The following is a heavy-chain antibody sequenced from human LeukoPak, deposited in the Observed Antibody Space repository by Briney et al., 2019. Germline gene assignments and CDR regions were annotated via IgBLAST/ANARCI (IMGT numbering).Heavy chain of an antibody. J-gene: IGHJ4*02. D-gene: IGHD4-11*01. Sequence: ASVKVSCKASGYTFTSYGISWVRQAPGQGLEWMGGIIPIFGTANYAQKFQGRVTITADESTSTAYMELSSLRSEDTAVYYCAKLEAYSNYERSDYWGQGTLVTVSS. CDR2: IIPIFGTA. CDR3: AKLEAYSNYERSDY. V-gene: IGHV1-69*13. CDR1: GYTFTSYG.